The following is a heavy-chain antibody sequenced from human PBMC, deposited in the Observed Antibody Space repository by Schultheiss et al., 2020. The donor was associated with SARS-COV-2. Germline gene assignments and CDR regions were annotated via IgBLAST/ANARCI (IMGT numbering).Heavy chain of an antibody. CDR2: IIPIFGTA. J-gene: IGHJ6*02. CDR1: GGTFSSYA. Sequence: SVKVSCKASGGTFSSYAISWVRQAPGQGLEWMGGIIPIFGTANYAQKFQGRVTITADESTSTAYMELSSLRSEDTAVYYCARGGALDPGIAVAGDYYYYYGMDVWGQGTTVTVSS. D-gene: IGHD6-19*01. V-gene: IGHV1-69*13. CDR3: ARGGALDPGIAVAGDYYYYYGMDV.